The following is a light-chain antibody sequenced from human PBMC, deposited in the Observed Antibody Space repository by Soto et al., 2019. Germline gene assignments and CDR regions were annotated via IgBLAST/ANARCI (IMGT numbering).Light chain of an antibody. CDR3: KQRSDWQIT. CDR2: DAS. CDR1: QRVSKY. V-gene: IGKV3-11*01. J-gene: IGKJ5*01. Sequence: EIVFTQSPATLSLSPGETAYLSCSASQRVSKYLSWYQEKPGQAPRLLIYDASNRATGIPARFSGSGSGTDFTLTISSLEPEDFAVYYCKQRSDWQITLGQGTRLEIK.